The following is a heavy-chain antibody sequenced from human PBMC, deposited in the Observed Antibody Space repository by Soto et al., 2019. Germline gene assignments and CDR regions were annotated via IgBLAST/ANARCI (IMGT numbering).Heavy chain of an antibody. Sequence: PSEALCLTCTCSGGSIRKYYWSLVRHSPGKGLEWIGYIYYSGSTKYNPSLKSRVTISVDTSKNQFSLKLSSVATADTAVYYCARTLFTYGNWFDPWGQGTLVTVSS. CDR2: IYYSGST. V-gene: IGHV4-59*01. D-gene: IGHD4-17*01. J-gene: IGHJ5*02. CDR1: GGSIRKYY. CDR3: ARTLFTYGNWFDP.